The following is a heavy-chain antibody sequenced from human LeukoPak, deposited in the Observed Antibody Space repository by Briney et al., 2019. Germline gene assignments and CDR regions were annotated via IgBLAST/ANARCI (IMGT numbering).Heavy chain of an antibody. CDR3: ARVRGNSCDY. D-gene: IGHD6-13*01. Sequence: ASVEVSCKTSGYTLSDYYMHWVRQAPGQGLEWMGWIRGDTGDTDSPQKFQGRVAMTRDTSTNTAYMELSRLRYDDTAMYFCARVRGNSCDYWGQGTLVTVSS. CDR1: GYTLSDYY. CDR2: IRGDTGDT. V-gene: IGHV1-2*02. J-gene: IGHJ4*02.